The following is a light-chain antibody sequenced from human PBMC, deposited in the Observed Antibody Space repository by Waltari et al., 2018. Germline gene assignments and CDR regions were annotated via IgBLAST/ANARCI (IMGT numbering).Light chain of an antibody. CDR2: GKN. CDR1: SLRASY. V-gene: IGLV3-19*01. Sequence: SSELTQDPAVSVALGQTVRITCQGASLRASYASWYQQKSGQAPILVLFGKNKRPSGIPDRFSGYNSETTTSLTSTGAQAEDEADYCCSSRDSSASHVLFAGGTKLTVL. CDR3: SSRDSSASHVL. J-gene: IGLJ2*01.